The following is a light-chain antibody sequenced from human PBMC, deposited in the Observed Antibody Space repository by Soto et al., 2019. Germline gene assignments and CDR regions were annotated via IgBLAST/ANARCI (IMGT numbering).Light chain of an antibody. CDR1: GNDVGAYNY. J-gene: IGLJ1*01. CDR3: CSYAGGYSYR. Sequence: QSALTQPRSVSGSPGQSVTISCTGTGNDVGAYNYVSWYQQHPGRLPKLMIYDVARWPSEVPDRFSGSKSGNTASLTIFGRQAKDVAYYFCCSYAGGYSYRFGTGTKVTV. V-gene: IGLV2-11*01. CDR2: DVA.